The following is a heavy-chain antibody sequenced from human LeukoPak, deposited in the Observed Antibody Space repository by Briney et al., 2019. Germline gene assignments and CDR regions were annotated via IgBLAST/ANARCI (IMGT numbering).Heavy chain of an antibody. CDR3: ARDRNYYGSGTD. Sequence: PSETLSLTCAVYGGSFSGYYWSWIRQPPGKGLEWIGEINHSGSTNYNPSLKSRVTISVDTSKNQFSLKLSSVTAADTAVYYCARDRNYYGSGTDWGQGTLVTVSS. J-gene: IGHJ4*02. V-gene: IGHV4-34*01. CDR1: GGSFSGYY. CDR2: INHSGST. D-gene: IGHD3-10*01.